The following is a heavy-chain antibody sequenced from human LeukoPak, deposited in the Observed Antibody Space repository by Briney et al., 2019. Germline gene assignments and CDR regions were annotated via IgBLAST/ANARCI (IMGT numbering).Heavy chain of an antibody. V-gene: IGHV4-34*01. CDR3: ARNGRGYCSSTSCSPLDY. CDR1: GGSFSGYY. J-gene: IGHJ4*02. D-gene: IGHD2-2*01. CDR2: INHSGST. Sequence: SETLSLTCAVYGGSFSGYYWSWIRQPPGKGLEWIGEINHSGSTNYNPSLTSRVTISVDTSKNQFSLKLSSVTAADTAVYYCARNGRGYCSSTSCSPLDYWGQGTLVTVSS.